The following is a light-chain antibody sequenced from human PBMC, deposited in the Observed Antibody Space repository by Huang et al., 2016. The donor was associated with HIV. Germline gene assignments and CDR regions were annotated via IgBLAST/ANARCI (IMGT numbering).Light chain of an antibody. V-gene: IGKV3-11*01. J-gene: IGKJ4*01. CDR2: AAS. Sequence: EIVLTQSPATLSLSPGESATLSCRASQSVSSYLAWYQQKFGQAPRLLMSAASNRATGIPDRFSGSGFGTDFTLTISSLEPEDFAVYYCQRSNWPPTFGGGTKVEIK. CDR1: QSVSSY. CDR3: QRSNWPPT.